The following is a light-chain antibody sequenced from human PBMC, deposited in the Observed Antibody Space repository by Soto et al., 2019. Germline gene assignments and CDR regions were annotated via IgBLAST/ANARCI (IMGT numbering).Light chain of an antibody. CDR1: QSVSSY. CDR2: DAS. J-gene: IGKJ2*01. CDR3: QQRSNWRT. V-gene: IGKV3-11*01. Sequence: EIVLTQSPATLSLSPGERATLSCRASQSVSSYLAWYQQKPGQAPRLLIYDASNRATGIPARFSGSESGTDFTLAISSLEHEDFAVYYCQQRSNWRTFGQGTKLAIK.